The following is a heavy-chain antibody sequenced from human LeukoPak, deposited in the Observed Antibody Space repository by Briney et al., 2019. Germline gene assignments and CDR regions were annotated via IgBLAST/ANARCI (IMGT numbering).Heavy chain of an antibody. CDR1: GGSFSGYY. V-gene: IGHV4-34*01. CDR3: ARGESSPADY. J-gene: IGHJ4*02. CDR2: INHSGST. Sequence: SETLSLTCAVYGGSFSGYYWSWIRQPPGKGLEWIGEINHSGSTNYNPSLKSRVTISVDTSKNQFSLKLSSVTAADTAVYYCARGESSPADYWGQGTLVTVSS. D-gene: IGHD6-13*01.